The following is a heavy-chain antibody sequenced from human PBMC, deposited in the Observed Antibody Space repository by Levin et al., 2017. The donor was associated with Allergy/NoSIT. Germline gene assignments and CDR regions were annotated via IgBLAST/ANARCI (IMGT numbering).Heavy chain of an antibody. CDR2: ISSSSSYI. Sequence: PGGSLRLSCAASGFTFSSYSMNWVRQAPGKGLEWVSSISSSSSYIYYADSVKGRFTISRDNAKNSLYLQMNSLRAEDTAVYYCARDARQGYSSSSLDYWGQGTLVTVSS. CDR1: GFTFSSYS. V-gene: IGHV3-21*01. D-gene: IGHD6-6*01. CDR3: ARDARQGYSSSSLDY. J-gene: IGHJ4*02.